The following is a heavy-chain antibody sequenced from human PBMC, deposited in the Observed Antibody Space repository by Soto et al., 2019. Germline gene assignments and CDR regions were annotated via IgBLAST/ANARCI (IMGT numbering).Heavy chain of an antibody. CDR2: INSDGSST. CDR1: GFTFSSYW. D-gene: IGHD2-15*01. V-gene: IGHV3-74*01. CDR3: ARYSEYFSGLDP. Sequence: GGSLRLSCAASGFTFSSYWMHWVRQAPGKGLVWVSRINSDGSSTSYADSVKGRFTISRDNAKNTLYLQMNSLRAEDTAVYYCARYSEYFSGLDPWGQGTLVTVSS. J-gene: IGHJ5*02.